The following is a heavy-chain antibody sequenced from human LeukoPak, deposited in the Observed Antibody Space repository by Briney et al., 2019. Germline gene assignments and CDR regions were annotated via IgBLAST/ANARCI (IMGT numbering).Heavy chain of an antibody. CDR3: ARDPLQRAFDI. CDR1: GFTFSSYS. CDR2: ISSTSSYI. J-gene: IGHJ3*02. V-gene: IGHV3-21*01. Sequence: GGSLRLSCAASGFTFSSYSMNWVRHAPGKGLEWVSSISSTSSYIYYADSVKGRFTISRDNAKNSLYLQMNSLRAEDTAVYYCARDPLQRAFDIWGQGTMVTVSS.